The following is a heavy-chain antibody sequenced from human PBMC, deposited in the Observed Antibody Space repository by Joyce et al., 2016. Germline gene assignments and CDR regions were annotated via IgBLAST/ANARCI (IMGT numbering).Heavy chain of an antibody. CDR3: AGRGAIPAVVGWCYRMDV. CDR2: IKEYGSYK. V-gene: IGHV3-7*05. CDR1: GFTFSNYW. D-gene: IGHD6-13*01. J-gene: IGHJ6*02. Sequence: ELQLVGSGGGLVQPVGSLRLSCAASGFTFSNYWMSWVRQDQGKGLERVANIKEYGSYKTSVDSVKGRFTISRDNAKNLLYLQMDSLRAEDTAIDYCAGRGAIPAVVGWCYRMDVWGQGTTVIVSS.